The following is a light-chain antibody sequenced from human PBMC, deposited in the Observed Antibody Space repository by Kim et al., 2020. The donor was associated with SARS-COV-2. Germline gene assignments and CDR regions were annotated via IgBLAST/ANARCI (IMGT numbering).Light chain of an antibody. CDR2: SAS. CDR1: QSVITN. V-gene: IGKV3-15*01. J-gene: IGKJ1*01. Sequence: EIVLTQSPATLSVSPGERATLSCRATQSVITNLAWYQQKPGQAPRLLIYSASTRATGVPPRFSGSGSGTDFTLTISSLQSEDFAIYYCHLYNTMPRTFGQGTKVDIK. CDR3: HLYNTMPRT.